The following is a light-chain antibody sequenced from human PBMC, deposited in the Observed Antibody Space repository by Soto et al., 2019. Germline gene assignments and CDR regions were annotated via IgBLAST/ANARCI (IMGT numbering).Light chain of an antibody. CDR2: GTS. Sequence: EIVLTQSPGTLSLSPGERATLSCRASQSVTNNYLAWYQRKPGQPPRLLIYGTSYRSTDIPRRFSGSGSGTVFTLSITRLEPEYFAVYSCQQYGSSPPTFGQGTKVEIK. J-gene: IGKJ1*01. V-gene: IGKV3-20*01. CDR1: QSVTNNY. CDR3: QQYGSSPPT.